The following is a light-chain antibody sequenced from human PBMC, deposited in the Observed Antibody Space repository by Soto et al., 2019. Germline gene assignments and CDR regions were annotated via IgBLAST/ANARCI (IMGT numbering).Light chain of an antibody. Sequence: LTPPASVSGSPGQSITIPCTGSSSDVGGYNYVSWYQQHPGKAAKLMIYDVSNRPSGVSNRFSGSKSGNTASLSISGLQAEDEADYYCSSYTSSSTRVFGTGTKVTVL. CDR1: SSDVGGYNY. CDR3: SSYTSSSTRV. CDR2: DVS. J-gene: IGLJ1*01. V-gene: IGLV2-14*01.